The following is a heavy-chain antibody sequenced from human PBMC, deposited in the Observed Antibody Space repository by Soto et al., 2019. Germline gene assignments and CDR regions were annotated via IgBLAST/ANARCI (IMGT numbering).Heavy chain of an antibody. CDR2: IYYSGST. CDR1: GGSISSGDYY. V-gene: IGHV4-30-4*01. D-gene: IGHD4-17*01. Sequence: QVQLQESGPGLVKPSQTLSLTCTVSGGSISSGDYYWSWIRQPPGKGLEWIGYIYYSGSTYYNPSLKSRVSISVDTSKNQFSLKLSSVTAADTAVYYCARGPKLLDYGDYVFSFDIWGQGTMVTVSS. CDR3: ARGPKLLDYGDYVFSFDI. J-gene: IGHJ3*02.